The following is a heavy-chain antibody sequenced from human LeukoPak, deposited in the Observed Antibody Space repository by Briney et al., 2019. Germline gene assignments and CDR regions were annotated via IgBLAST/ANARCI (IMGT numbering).Heavy chain of an antibody. Sequence: ASVKVSCKASGYTFTSYGISWVRQAPGQGLEWMGWISAYNGNTNYAQKLQGRVTMTTDTSTSTAYMELRSLRSDDTAVYYCAGDAMGKYYDILTGYYETWGQGTLVTVSS. J-gene: IGHJ5*02. D-gene: IGHD3-9*01. CDR3: AGDAMGKYYDILTGYYET. V-gene: IGHV1-18*01. CDR2: ISAYNGNT. CDR1: GYTFTSYG.